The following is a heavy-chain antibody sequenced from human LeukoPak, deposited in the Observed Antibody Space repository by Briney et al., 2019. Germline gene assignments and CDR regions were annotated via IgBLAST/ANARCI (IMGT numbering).Heavy chain of an antibody. Sequence: PSETLSLTCTVSGGSISTYYWSWIRQPPGKGLEWIGEINHSGSTNYNPSLKSRVTISVDTSKNQFSLKLSSVTAADTAVYYCARLRTIVVVPAAMSCKRRCGMDVWGQGTTVTVSS. D-gene: IGHD2-2*01. CDR1: GGSISTYY. CDR3: ARLRTIVVVPAAMSCKRRCGMDV. V-gene: IGHV4-34*01. CDR2: INHSGST. J-gene: IGHJ6*02.